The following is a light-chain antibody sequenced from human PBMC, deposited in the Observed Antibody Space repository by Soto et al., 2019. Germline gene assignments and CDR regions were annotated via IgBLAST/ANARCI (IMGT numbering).Light chain of an antibody. Sequence: DIQLTHSPSSLSASVGDRVTITCRASQGITNYLAWYQQKPGKVPKLLIYAASTLQSGVPSRFSGSGSGTDFTLTISSLQPEDVAIYYCHKYNSAPRTFGQGTKVDIK. CDR1: QGITNY. J-gene: IGKJ1*01. CDR2: AAS. CDR3: HKYNSAPRT. V-gene: IGKV1-27*01.